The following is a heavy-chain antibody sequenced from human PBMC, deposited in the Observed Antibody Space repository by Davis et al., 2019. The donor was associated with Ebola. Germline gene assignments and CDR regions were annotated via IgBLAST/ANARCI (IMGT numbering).Heavy chain of an antibody. CDR1: GFTFNTYA. V-gene: IGHV3-23*01. CDR3: AKDRYDNGGDYFDY. J-gene: IGHJ4*02. Sequence: GGSLRLSCAASGFTFNTYAMNWVRQAPGKGLEWVSVISGTGDTTYYADSVKGRFTISRDNSKKTLYLQMNSLRAEDTAVYYCAKDRYDNGGDYFDYWGQGTLVTVSS. CDR2: ISGTGDTT. D-gene: IGHD3-22*01.